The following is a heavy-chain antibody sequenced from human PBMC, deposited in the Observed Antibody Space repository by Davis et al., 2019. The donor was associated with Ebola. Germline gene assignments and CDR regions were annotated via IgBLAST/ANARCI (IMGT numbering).Heavy chain of an antibody. D-gene: IGHD4-23*01. J-gene: IGHJ5*02. V-gene: IGHV3-23*01. CDR1: GFTFSSYA. Sequence: GGSLRLSCAASGFTFSSYAMHWVRQAPGKGLEWVSAISGSGGSTYYADSVKGRFTISRDNSKNTLYLQMNSLRAEDTAVYYCAKVVTVVTNNWFDPWGQGTLVTVSS. CDR2: ISGSGGST. CDR3: AKVVTVVTNNWFDP.